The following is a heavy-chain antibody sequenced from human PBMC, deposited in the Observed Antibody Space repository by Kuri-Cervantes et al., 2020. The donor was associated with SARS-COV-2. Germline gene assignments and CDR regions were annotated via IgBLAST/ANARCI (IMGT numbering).Heavy chain of an antibody. CDR3: ARASPGVIYYYYGMDV. CDR2: IIPILGIA. D-gene: IGHD3-10*01. V-gene: IGHV1-69*10. CDR1: GYTFTSYD. Sequence: SVKVSCKASGYTFTSYDINWVRQVPGQGLEWMGGIIPILGIANYAQKFQGRVTITADKSTSTAYMELSSLRSEDTAVYYCARASPGVIYYYYGMDVWGQGTTVTVPS. J-gene: IGHJ6*02.